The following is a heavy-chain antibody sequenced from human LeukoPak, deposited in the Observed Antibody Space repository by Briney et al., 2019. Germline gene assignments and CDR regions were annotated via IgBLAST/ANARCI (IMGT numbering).Heavy chain of an antibody. J-gene: IGHJ3*02. CDR3: ARQGTYCGGDCYHDAFDI. Sequence: PSETQSLICTVSGGSISSSCYYWGWIRQPPWRGLEWIGSIYYSVSTYYNPSLKRRVTISVDTSKNQFSLKLSSVTAADTAVYYCARQGTYCGGDCYHDAFDIWGQGTMVTVSS. D-gene: IGHD2-21*01. V-gene: IGHV4-39*01. CDR1: GGSISSSCYY. CDR2: IYYSVST.